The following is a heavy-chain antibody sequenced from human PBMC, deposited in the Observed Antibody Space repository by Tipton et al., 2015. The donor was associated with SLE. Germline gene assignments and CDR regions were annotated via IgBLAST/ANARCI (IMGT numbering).Heavy chain of an antibody. J-gene: IGHJ3*02. CDR1: GGSISRYY. Sequence: TLSLTCTVSGGSISRYYWSWLRQPAGKGLEWIGRIYTSGSTYYNPSLKSRVTISVDTSKNQFSLKLSSVTAADTAVYYCARDEATIGAFDIWGQGTMVTVSS. D-gene: IGHD5-12*01. CDR3: ARDEATIGAFDI. V-gene: IGHV4-4*07. CDR2: IYTSGST.